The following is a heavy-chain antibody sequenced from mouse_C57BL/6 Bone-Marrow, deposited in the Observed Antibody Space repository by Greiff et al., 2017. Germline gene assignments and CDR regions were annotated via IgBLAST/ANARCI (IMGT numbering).Heavy chain of an antibody. CDR3: AIWYPMDD. Sequence: QVQLQQPGAELVKPGASVKLSCKASGYTFTSYWMQWVKQRPGQGLEWIGEIDPSDSYPNYNQKFKGKATLTVDTSSSTAYMQLSSLTSEDSAVYYCAIWYPMDDWGQGTSVTVSS. CDR2: IDPSDSYP. V-gene: IGHV1-50*01. CDR1: GYTFTSYW. J-gene: IGHJ4*01. D-gene: IGHD1-1*02.